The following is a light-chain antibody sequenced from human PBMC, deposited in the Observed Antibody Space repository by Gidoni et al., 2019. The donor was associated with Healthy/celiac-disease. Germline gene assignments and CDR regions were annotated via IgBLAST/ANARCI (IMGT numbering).Light chain of an antibody. J-gene: IGKJ3*01. CDR1: QDISNY. Sequence: DIQMTQSPSSLSASVGDRVTITCQASQDISNYLNWYQQKPGKAPKLLIYDASNLETGVPSRFSGSGSGTDFTFTISSLQPEDIETYYCQQYDNIPRFTFGPGTKVDIK. CDR2: DAS. V-gene: IGKV1-33*01. CDR3: QQYDNIPRFT.